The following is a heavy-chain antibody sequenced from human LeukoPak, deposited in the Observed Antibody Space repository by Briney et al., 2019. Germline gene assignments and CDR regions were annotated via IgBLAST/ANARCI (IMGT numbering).Heavy chain of an antibody. CDR1: GFTFSSYS. J-gene: IGHJ4*02. Sequence: PGGSLRLSCAASGFTFSSYSMNWVRQAPGKGLEWVSSISSTSRSSYIFYAESVKGRFTISRDNAKNSLYLQMNSLRAEDTALYYCARCRGDCGNRLVPAAISFDYWGQGTLVTVSS. D-gene: IGHD2-2*01. CDR3: ARCRGDCGNRLVPAAISFDY. V-gene: IGHV3-21*04. CDR2: ISSTSRSSYI.